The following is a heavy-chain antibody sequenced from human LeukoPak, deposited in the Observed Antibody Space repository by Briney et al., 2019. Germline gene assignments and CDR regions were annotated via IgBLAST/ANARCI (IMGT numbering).Heavy chain of an antibody. V-gene: IGHV3-30*04. D-gene: IGHD4-17*01. CDR1: GFTFSSYA. J-gene: IGHJ4*02. CDR3: ARDLYGDYSFDY. Sequence: GGSLRLSCAASGFTFSSYAMHWVRQAPGEGLEWVAVISYDGSNKYYADSAKGRFTISRDNSKNTLYLQMNSLRDEDTAVYYCARDLYGDYSFDYWGQGTLVTVPS. CDR2: ISYDGSNK.